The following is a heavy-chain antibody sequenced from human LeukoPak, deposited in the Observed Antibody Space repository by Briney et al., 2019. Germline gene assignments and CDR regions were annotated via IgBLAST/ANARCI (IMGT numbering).Heavy chain of an antibody. V-gene: IGHV3-23*01. CDR2: ISGSGGST. CDR3: PKAPYSSRWYYFDY. CDR1: GFTFSSYA. J-gene: IGHJ4*02. Sequence: SGGSLRLSCAASGFTFSSYAMSWVRQAPGKGLEWVSAISGSGGSTYYADSVKGRFTISRDNSKNTLYLQMNSLRAEDTAVYYCPKAPYSSRWYYFDYWGQGTLVTVSS. D-gene: IGHD6-19*01.